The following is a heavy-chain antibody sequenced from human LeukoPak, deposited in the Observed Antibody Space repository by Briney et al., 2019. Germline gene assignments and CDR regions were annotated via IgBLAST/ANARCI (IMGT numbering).Heavy chain of an antibody. CDR2: INPNSGGT. J-gene: IGHJ6*02. CDR3: ARDPTPHYYYYYGMDV. Sequence: GASVKVSCKASGYTFTGYYMHWVRQAPGQGLEWMGWINPNSGGTNYAQKFQGRVTMTRDTSISTAYMELSRLRSDDTAVYYCARDPTPHYYYYYGMDVWGQGTTVTVSS. CDR1: GYTFTGYY. V-gene: IGHV1-2*02.